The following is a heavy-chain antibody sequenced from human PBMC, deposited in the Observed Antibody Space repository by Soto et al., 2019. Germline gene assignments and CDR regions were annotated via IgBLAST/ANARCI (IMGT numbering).Heavy chain of an antibody. J-gene: IGHJ4*02. D-gene: IGHD2-21*01. CDR1: GYTFTSYG. V-gene: IGHV1-18*01. CDR3: ARGPLWWSQVADFDY. Sequence: ASVKVSCKASGYTFTSYGISWVRQAPGQGLEWMGWISAYNGNTNYAQKLQGRVTMTTDTSTSTAYMELRSLRSDDTAVYYCARGPLWWSQVADFDYWGQGTLVTVSS. CDR2: ISAYNGNT.